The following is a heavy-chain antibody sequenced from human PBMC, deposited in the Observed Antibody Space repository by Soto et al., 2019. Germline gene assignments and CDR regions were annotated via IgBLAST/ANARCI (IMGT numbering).Heavy chain of an antibody. D-gene: IGHD6-13*01. V-gene: IGHV4-31*03. CDR1: GGSISSGGYY. CDR3: ARVDSSSSLLNSGWFDP. CDR2: IYYSGST. Sequence: SETLSLTCTVSGGSISSGGYYWSWIRQHPGKGLEWIGYIYYSGSTYYNPSLKSRVTISVDTSKNQFSLKLSSVTAADTAVYCCARVDSSSSLLNSGWFDPWGQGTLVTVSS. J-gene: IGHJ5*02.